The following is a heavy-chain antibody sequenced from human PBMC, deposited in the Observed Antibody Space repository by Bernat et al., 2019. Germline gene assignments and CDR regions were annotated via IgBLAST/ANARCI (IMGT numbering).Heavy chain of an antibody. CDR1: GGSFSGYY. V-gene: IGHV4-34*01. Sequence: QVQLQQWGAGLLKPSETLSLTCAVYGGSFSGYYWSWIRQPPGKGLEWIGEINHSGSTNYNPSLKSRVTISVDTSKNQFSLKLSSVTAEDTAVYYCARNKLLDSWGQGTQVTVSS. CDR2: INHSGST. CDR3: ARNKLLDS. J-gene: IGHJ4*02.